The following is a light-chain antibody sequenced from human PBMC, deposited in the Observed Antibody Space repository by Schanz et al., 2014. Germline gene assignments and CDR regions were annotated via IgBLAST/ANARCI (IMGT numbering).Light chain of an antibody. Sequence: QSVLTQSSSASASLGSSVKLTCTLSSGHTSYIIAWHQQQPGKAPRYLMKLEGSGSYNKGSGVPDRFSGSSSGADRYLTISNLQSEDEADYYCEAWASNTWVFGGGPKLTVL. CDR3: EAWASNTWV. CDR1: SGHTSYI. CDR2: LEGSGSY. V-gene: IGLV4-60*03. J-gene: IGLJ3*02.